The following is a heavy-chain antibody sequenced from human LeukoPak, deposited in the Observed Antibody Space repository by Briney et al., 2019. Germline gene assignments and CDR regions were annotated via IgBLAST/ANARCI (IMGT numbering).Heavy chain of an antibody. CDR2: IIPILGIA. J-gene: IGHJ3*02. CDR1: GYTFTSYY. V-gene: IGHV1-69*04. D-gene: IGHD2-21*02. CDR3: ARARTYCGGDCLAQPDDAFDI. Sequence: GASVKVSCKASGYTFTSYYMHWVRQAPGQGLEWMGRIIPILGIANYAQKFQGRVTITADKSTSTAYMELSSLRSEDTAVYYCARARTYCGGDCLAQPDDAFDIWGQGTMVTVSS.